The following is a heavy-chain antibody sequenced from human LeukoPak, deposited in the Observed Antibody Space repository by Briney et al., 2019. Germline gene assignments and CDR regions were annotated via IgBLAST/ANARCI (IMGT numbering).Heavy chain of an antibody. D-gene: IGHD6-13*01. Sequence: GGSLRLSCAASGFTVSSNYMRWVRQAPGKGVEWVSVIYSGGNTFYADSVKGRFTISRDSSKNTVFLQMDSLRAEDTAVYYCARDSQPGYSTTWGQGTLVTVSS. V-gene: IGHV3-66*01. CDR3: ARDSQPGYSTT. CDR1: GFTVSSNY. CDR2: IYSGGNT. J-gene: IGHJ5*02.